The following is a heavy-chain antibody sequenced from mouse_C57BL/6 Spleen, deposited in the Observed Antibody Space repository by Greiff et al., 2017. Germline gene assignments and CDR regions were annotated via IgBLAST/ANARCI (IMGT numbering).Heavy chain of an antibody. CDR2: IYPRDGST. D-gene: IGHD2-2*01. CDR3: ARSPYGYDGWYFDF. J-gene: IGHJ1*03. CDR1: GYTFTDHT. Sequence: VQLQQSDAELVKPGASVKISCKVSGYTFTDHTIHWMKQRPEQGLVWIGYIYPRDGSTKSNEKFKGKATLTADKSSSTAFMLLNLLTSDDLAVFFCARSPYGYDGWYFDFLGTGTPGTVSS. V-gene: IGHV1-78*01.